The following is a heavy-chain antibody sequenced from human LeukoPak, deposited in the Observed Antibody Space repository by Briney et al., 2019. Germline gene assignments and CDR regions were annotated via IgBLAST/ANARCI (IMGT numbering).Heavy chain of an antibody. D-gene: IGHD2-2*01. V-gene: IGHV4-34*01. CDR1: GGSFSGYY. CDR2: INHSGST. J-gene: IGHJ4*02. CDR3: ARGDQLPTIPPRPFCFDY. Sequence: SETLSLTCAVYGGSFSGYYWSWIRQPPGKGLEWIGEINHSGSTNYNPSLKSRVTISVDTSKNQFSLKLSSVTAADTAVYYCARGDQLPTIPPRPFCFDYWGQGTLVIVSS.